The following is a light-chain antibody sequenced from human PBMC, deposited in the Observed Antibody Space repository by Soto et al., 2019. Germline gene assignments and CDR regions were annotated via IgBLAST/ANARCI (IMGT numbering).Light chain of an antibody. V-gene: IGKV3-11*01. CDR1: QSIARY. CDR3: QQRSSWPRP. CDR2: DVS. J-gene: IGKJ3*01. Sequence: EIVLTQSLATLSLSPGERATLSCRASQSIARYLAWYQQKPGQAPRLIIYDVSNRATGVPARFSGSGSETDFTLTISRLEPEDFAVYYCQQRSSWPRPFGPGTKVDIK.